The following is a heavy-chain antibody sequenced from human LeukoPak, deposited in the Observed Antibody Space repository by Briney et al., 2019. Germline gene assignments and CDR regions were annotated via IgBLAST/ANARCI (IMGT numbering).Heavy chain of an antibody. CDR2: ISSNGGST. V-gene: IGHV3-64*01. Sequence: GGSLRLSCAASGFTFSSYAMHWVRQAPGKGLEYVSAISSNGGSTYYANSVKGRFTISRDNSKNTLYLQMNSLRAEDTAVYYCTKDPHIYTYNWFDPWGQGTLVTVSS. CDR1: GFTFSSYA. J-gene: IGHJ5*02. D-gene: IGHD2-2*02. CDR3: TKDPHIYTYNWFDP.